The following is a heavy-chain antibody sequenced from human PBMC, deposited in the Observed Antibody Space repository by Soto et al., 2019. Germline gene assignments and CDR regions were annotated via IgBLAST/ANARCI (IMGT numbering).Heavy chain of an antibody. V-gene: IGHV3-53*01. CDR2: IYSGGST. J-gene: IGHJ4*02. CDR3: AKELGYCSSTSCPKLLWCGELLYFPDY. CDR1: GFTVSSNY. D-gene: IGHD2-2*01. Sequence: GGSLRLSCAASGFTVSSNYMSWVRQAPGKGLEWVSVIYSGGSTYYADSVKGRFTISRDNSKNTLYLQMNSLRAEDTAVYYCAKELGYCSSTSCPKLLWCGELLYFPDYWGQGTLVTVSS.